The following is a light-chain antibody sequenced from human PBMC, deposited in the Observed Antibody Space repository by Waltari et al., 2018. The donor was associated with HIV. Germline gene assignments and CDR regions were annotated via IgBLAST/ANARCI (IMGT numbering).Light chain of an antibody. V-gene: IGLV1-44*01. CDR3: AAWDDSLNGVI. CDR2: SNN. Sequence: QSVLTQPPSASGTPGQRVTISCSGGSSNIGSNTVNWYLQLPGTAPKLLIYSNNQRPSGVPDRFSGSKSGTSASLAISGLQSEDEADYYCAAWDDSLNGVIFGGGTKLTVL. CDR1: SSNIGSNT. J-gene: IGLJ2*01.